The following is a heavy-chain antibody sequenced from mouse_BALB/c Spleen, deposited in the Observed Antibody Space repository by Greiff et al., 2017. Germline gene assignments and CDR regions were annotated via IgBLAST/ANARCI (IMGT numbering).Heavy chain of an antibody. J-gene: IGHJ4*01. CDR1: GYTFTSYW. CDR3: ARKEGLYYGSSHYAMDY. V-gene: IGHV1S81*02. CDR2: INPSNGRT. D-gene: IGHD1-1*01. Sequence: QVQLQQPGAELVKPGASVKLSCKASGYTFTSYWMHWVKQRPGQGLEWIGEINPSNGRTNYNEKFKSKATLTVDKSSSTAYMQLSSLTSEDSAVYYCARKEGLYYGSSHYAMDYWGQGTSVTVSS.